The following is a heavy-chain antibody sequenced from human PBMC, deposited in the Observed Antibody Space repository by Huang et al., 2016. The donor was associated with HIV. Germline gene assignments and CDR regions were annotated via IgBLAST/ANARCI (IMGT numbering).Heavy chain of an antibody. D-gene: IGHD3-3*01. Sequence: QVRLEQWGQGLLKPSETLSLTCAVYGASFNTYYWSWVRQSPAKGLEWIGEIKPVGSTNDNPALKRRGTMTVETSKNQFYLKFRAMTAADAAIYYCARMPTPSYYDTWSLSPVEEDFFYDNLDVWGQGTPVSVSS. CDR1: GASFNTYY. CDR2: IKPVGST. J-gene: IGHJ6*02. V-gene: IGHV4-34*02. CDR3: ARMPTPSYYDTWSLSPVEEDFFYDNLDV.